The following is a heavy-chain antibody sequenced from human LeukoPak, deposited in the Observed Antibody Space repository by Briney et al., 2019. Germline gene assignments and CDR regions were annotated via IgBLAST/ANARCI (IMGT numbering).Heavy chain of an antibody. D-gene: IGHD1-26*01. Sequence: GGSLRLSCAASGFTFSSYAMSWVRQAPGKGLEWVSAISGSGGSTYYADSVKGRFTISRDNSKNTLYLQMNSLRAEDTAVYYCAKDKSSGSYSDYFDYWGQGTLVTVSS. CDR2: ISGSGGST. CDR3: AKDKSSGSYSDYFDY. J-gene: IGHJ4*02. CDR1: GFTFSSYA. V-gene: IGHV3-23*01.